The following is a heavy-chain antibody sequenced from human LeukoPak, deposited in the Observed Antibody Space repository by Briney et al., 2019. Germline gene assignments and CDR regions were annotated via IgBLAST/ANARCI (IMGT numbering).Heavy chain of an antibody. Sequence: GGSLRLSCAASGFTFSSYGMHWVRQAPGKGLEWVAVIWYDGSNKYYADSVKGRFTISRDNSKDTLYLQMNSLRAEDTAVYYCARDHDYGGNSPFDYWGQGTLVTVSS. V-gene: IGHV3-33*01. J-gene: IGHJ4*02. D-gene: IGHD4-23*01. CDR1: GFTFSSYG. CDR2: IWYDGSNK. CDR3: ARDHDYGGNSPFDY.